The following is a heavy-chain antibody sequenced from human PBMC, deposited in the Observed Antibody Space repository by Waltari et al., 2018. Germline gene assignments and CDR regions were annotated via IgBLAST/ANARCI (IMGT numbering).Heavy chain of an antibody. CDR3: ARDREMATIGGDDY. D-gene: IGHD5-12*01. V-gene: IGHV1-69*13. CDR2: IIPIFGTA. CDR1: GGTFSSYA. Sequence: QVQLVQSGAEVKKPGSSVKVSCKASGGTFSSYAISWVRQAPGQGLEWMGGIIPIFGTANYAQKFQGRVTITADESTSTAYMELSSLRSEDTAVYYCARDREMATIGGDDYWGQGTLVTVSS. J-gene: IGHJ4*02.